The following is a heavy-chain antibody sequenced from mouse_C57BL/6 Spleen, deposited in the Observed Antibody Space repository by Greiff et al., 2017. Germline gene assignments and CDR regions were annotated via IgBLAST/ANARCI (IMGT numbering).Heavy chain of an antibody. V-gene: IGHV2-9-1*01. J-gene: IGHJ1*03. CDR3: ARKGPVYYGSSPGYFDV. Sequence: VKLMESGPGLVAPSQSLSITCTVSGFSLPSYAISWVRQPPGKGLEWLGVIWTGGGTKYNSALKSRLSISKDNSKSQVFLKMNSLQTDDTARYYCARKGPVYYGSSPGYFDVWGTGTTGTVSS. CDR2: IWTGGGT. CDR1: GFSLPSYA. D-gene: IGHD1-1*01.